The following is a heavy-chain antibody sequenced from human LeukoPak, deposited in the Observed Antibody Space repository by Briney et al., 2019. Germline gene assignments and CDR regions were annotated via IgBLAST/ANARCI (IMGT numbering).Heavy chain of an antibody. Sequence: GGSLRLSCAASGFTFSSYAMSWVRQAPGKGLEWVSAISGSGGSTYYADSVKGRFTISRDNSKSTLYLQMNSLRAEDTAVYYCAKVRGYNSYSDMDVWGQGTTVTVSS. V-gene: IGHV3-23*01. CDR3: AKVRGYNSYSDMDV. J-gene: IGHJ6*02. CDR1: GFTFSSYA. CDR2: ISGSGGST. D-gene: IGHD6-13*01.